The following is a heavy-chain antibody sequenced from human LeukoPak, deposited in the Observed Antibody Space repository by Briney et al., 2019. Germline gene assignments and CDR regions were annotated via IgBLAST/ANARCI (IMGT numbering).Heavy chain of an antibody. CDR3: ARDLGQYYDTSDNRFDP. V-gene: IGHV6-1*01. CDR1: GDSVSTKTAA. CDR2: TYYRSKWYN. D-gene: IGHD3-22*01. J-gene: IGHJ5*02. Sequence: SQTLSLTCAISGDSVSTKTAAWNWIRQSPSRGLEWLGRTYYRSKWYNDYAVSVKSRIIINPDTSKNQFSLQLNSVTPEDTAVYYCARDLGQYYDTSDNRFDPWGQGTLVTVSS.